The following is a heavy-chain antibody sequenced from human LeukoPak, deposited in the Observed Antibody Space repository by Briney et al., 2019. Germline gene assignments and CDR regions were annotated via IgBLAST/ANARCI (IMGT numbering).Heavy chain of an antibody. CDR3: AREATSSSGWYIDY. D-gene: IGHD6-25*01. J-gene: IGHJ4*02. Sequence: GSLRLSCAASGFTFSSYWMHWVRQAPGKGLVWVSRISSDGSSTDYADSVKGRFTISRDNSKNTVYLQMNSLRAGDTAVYYCAREATSSSGWYIDYWGQGTLVTVSS. CDR2: ISSDGSST. V-gene: IGHV3-74*01. CDR1: GFTFSSYW.